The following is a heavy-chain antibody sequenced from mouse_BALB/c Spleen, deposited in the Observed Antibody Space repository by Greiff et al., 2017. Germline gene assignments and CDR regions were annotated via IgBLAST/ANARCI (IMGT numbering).Heavy chain of an antibody. CDR2: IWAGGST. CDR1: GFSLTSYG. V-gene: IGHV2-9*02. Sequence: QVHVKQSGPGLVAPSQSLSITCTVSGFSLTSYGVHWVRQPPGKGLEWLGVIWAGGSTNYNSALMSRLSISKDNSKSQVFLKMNSLQTDDTAMYYCATLRNAMDYWGQGTSVTVSS. D-gene: IGHD1-1*01. CDR3: ATLRNAMDY. J-gene: IGHJ4*01.